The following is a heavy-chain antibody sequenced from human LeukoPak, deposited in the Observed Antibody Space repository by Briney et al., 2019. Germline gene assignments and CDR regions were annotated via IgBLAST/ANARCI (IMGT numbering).Heavy chain of an antibody. D-gene: IGHD3-16*02. J-gene: IGHJ3*02. CDR1: GFTFSSYA. CDR3: AKDQGDYVWGSYRYWAFDI. V-gene: IGHV3-23*01. CDR2: ISGSGGST. Sequence: GGSLRLSCAASGFTFSSYAMSWVRQAPGKGLEWVSAISGSGGSTYYADSVKGRFTISRDNSKNTLYLQMNSLRAEDTAVYYCAKDQGDYVWGSYRYWAFDIWGQGTMVTVSS.